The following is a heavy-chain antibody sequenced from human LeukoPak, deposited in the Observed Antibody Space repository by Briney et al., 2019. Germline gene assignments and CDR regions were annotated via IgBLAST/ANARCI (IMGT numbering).Heavy chain of an antibody. CDR3: ATEDGFTMVRGVIKPLDY. CDR2: ISSSSSYI. Sequence: GGSLRLSCAASGFTFSSYSMNWVRQAPGKGLEWVSSISSSSSYIYYADSVKGRFTISRDNAKNSLYLQMNSLRAEGTEVYYFATEDGFTMVRGVIKPLDYLLRATIVSDSS. V-gene: IGHV3-21*01. CDR1: GFTFSSYS. J-gene: IGHJ4*02. D-gene: IGHD3-10*01.